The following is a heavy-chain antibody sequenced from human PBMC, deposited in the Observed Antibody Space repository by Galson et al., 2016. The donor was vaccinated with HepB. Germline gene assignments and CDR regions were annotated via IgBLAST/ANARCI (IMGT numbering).Heavy chain of an antibody. CDR3: ARSAYFKEWLAP. V-gene: IGHV6-1*01. D-gene: IGHD2/OR15-2a*01. J-gene: IGHJ5*02. Sequence: CAISGDSVSGHTATWNWIRQSPSRGLEWLGRTANRSQWLYVYAPSLKGRITIKPDTSTNQFSLHLTSVTPEDTAIYYCARSAYFKEWLAPWGQGTPVTVSS. CDR2: TANRSQWLY. CDR1: GDSVSGHTAT.